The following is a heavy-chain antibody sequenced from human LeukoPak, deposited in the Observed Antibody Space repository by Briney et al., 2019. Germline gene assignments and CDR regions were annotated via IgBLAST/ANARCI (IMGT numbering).Heavy chain of an antibody. V-gene: IGHV1-8*01. CDR3: ARDFAEMATIYDY. Sequence: ASVKVSCKASGYTFTSYDINWVRQATGQGLEWMGWMNPNSGNTGYAQKFQGRVTMTRNTSISTAYMELSSLRSEDTAVYYCARDFAEMATIYDYWGQGTLVTVSS. D-gene: IGHD5-24*01. J-gene: IGHJ4*02. CDR2: MNPNSGNT. CDR1: GYTFTSYD.